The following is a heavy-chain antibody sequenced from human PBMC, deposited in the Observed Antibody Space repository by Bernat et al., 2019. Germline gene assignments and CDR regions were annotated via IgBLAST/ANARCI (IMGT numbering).Heavy chain of an antibody. Sequence: EVQLVESGGGLVQPGRSLRLSCTASGFTFGDYAMSWVRQAPGKGLEWVGCIRSKAYGGTTEYAASLKGRFTISRDDSKSIAYLQMNSLKTEDTAVYYCTRDPMTTVTGYYYYYYMDVWGKGTTVTVSS. CDR2: IRSKAYGGTT. D-gene: IGHD4-17*01. CDR1: GFTFGDYA. CDR3: TRDPMTTVTGYYYYYYMDV. J-gene: IGHJ6*03. V-gene: IGHV3-49*04.